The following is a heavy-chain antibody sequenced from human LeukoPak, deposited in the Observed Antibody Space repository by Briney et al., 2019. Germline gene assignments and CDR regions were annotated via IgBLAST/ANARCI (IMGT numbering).Heavy chain of an antibody. CDR3: ARTMVRGDSDY. J-gene: IGHJ4*02. D-gene: IGHD3-10*01. CDR1: GYTFTGYY. V-gene: IGHV1-2*06. CDR2: INPNSGGT. Sequence: ASMKVSCKASGYTFTGYYMHWVRQAPGQGLEWMGRINPNSGGTNYAQKFQGRVTMTRDTSISTAYMELSRLRSDDTAVYYCARTMVRGDSDYWGQGTLVTVSS.